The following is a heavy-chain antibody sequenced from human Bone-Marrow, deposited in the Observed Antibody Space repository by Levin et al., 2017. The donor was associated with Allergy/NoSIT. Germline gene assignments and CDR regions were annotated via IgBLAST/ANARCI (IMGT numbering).Heavy chain of an antibody. Sequence: SQTLSLTCAVSGGSITTDNWWTWVRQPPGKGLEWIGEINQSGTTRYNPSLRSRVTMSVDTSKNQFSLRLTSVTAADTAVYYCAREGDFVRYFQPWGQGTLVTVSS. CDR1: GGSITTDNW. D-gene: IGHD3-3*01. CDR2: INQSGTT. CDR3: AREGDFVRYFQP. V-gene: IGHV4-4*02. J-gene: IGHJ1*01.